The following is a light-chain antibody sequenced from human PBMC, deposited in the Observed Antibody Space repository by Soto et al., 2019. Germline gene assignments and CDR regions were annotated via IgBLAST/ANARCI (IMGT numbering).Light chain of an antibody. V-gene: IGLV2-14*01. J-gene: IGLJ1*01. Sequence: QSALTQPASVSGSPGQSITISCTGTSIDVGAYNYVSWYQQYPGKAPKVIIFEVRKRPSGVSNRFSGSKSGDTASLTISGLQAEDEADYYCSSYRSSSTFVFGTGTKV. CDR2: EVR. CDR3: SSYRSSSTFV. CDR1: SIDVGAYNY.